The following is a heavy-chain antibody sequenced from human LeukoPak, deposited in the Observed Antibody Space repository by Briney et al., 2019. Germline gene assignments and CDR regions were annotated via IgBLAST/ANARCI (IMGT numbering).Heavy chain of an antibody. Sequence: GGSLRLSCAASGFTFSKYWMLWVRQAPGKERKSVSRINTDGTVTTYADSVKGRFTVSRDNADNTMFLQMNSVRDEDTAVYYCATKQWLAPPPDSWGQGTPVTVSS. V-gene: IGHV3-74*01. J-gene: IGHJ4*02. CDR3: ATKQWLAPPPDS. D-gene: IGHD6-19*01. CDR2: INTDGTVT. CDR1: GFTFSKYW.